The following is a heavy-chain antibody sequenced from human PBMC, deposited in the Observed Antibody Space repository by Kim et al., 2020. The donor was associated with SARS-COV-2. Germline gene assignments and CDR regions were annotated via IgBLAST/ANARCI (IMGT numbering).Heavy chain of an antibody. CDR2: T. V-gene: IGHV3-23*01. D-gene: IGHD3-10*01. CDR3: ATRYYGSKVDY. Sequence: TNSADSGKCRFTISRANSTNTLYLQMNSLRAEDTAVYYCATRYYGSKVDYWGQGTLVTVSS. J-gene: IGHJ4*02.